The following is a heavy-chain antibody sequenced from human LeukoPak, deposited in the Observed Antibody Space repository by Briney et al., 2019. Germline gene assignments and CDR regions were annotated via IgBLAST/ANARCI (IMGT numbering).Heavy chain of an antibody. V-gene: IGHV1-46*01. Sequence: ASVKVSCKASGYTFTSYYMHWVRQAPGQGLEWMGIINPSGGSTSYAQKFQGRVTMTRDTSTSTVYMELSSLRSEDTAVYYCAGVGLDWLFDYWGQGTLVTVSS. CDR1: GYTFTSYY. J-gene: IGHJ4*02. CDR3: AGVGLDWLFDY. CDR2: INPSGGST. D-gene: IGHD3-9*01.